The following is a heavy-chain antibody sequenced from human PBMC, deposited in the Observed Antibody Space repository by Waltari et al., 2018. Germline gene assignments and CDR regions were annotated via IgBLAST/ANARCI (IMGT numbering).Heavy chain of an antibody. CDR1: GVSITSNRHY. CDR3: ATYIGASVGTAAFDV. V-gene: IGHV4-39*01. CDR2: VSYSGTT. J-gene: IGHJ3*01. D-gene: IGHD5-12*01. Sequence: QLQLQESGPRLVRPSENLSLICCVSGVSITSNRHYWAWIRQSPGQGLEWIGTVSYSGTTYISPSLKSGVSVSRDTSKNQVSLILGSVTAADMAVYYCATYIGASVGTAAFDVWGQGTMVTVSS.